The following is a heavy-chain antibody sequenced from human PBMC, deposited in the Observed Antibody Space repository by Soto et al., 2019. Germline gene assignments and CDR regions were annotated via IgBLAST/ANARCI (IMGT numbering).Heavy chain of an antibody. D-gene: IGHD6-13*01. V-gene: IGHV2-5*02. CDR2: IYWDDDK. CDR3: ARFPHLDSSSWYFDY. CDR1: GFSLSTSGVG. Sequence: QITLKESGPTLVKPTQTLTLTCTFSGFSLSTSGVGVGWIRQPPGKALEWLALIYWDDDKRYSPSLKSRLTIPKDTSKNQVVLTMTNMAPVDTATYYCARFPHLDSSSWYFDYWGQGTLVTVSS. J-gene: IGHJ4*02.